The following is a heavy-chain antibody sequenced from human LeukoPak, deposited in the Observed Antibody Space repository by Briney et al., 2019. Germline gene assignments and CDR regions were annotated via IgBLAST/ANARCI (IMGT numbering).Heavy chain of an antibody. CDR1: GGSISSYY. CDR3: ARGPYTSGWFSLDY. J-gene: IGHJ4*02. D-gene: IGHD6-19*01. Sequence: SETLSLTCTVSGGSISSYYWSWIRQPAGKGLEWIGRIYNSGNTNYNPSLKSRVTMSVDTSKNQFSLKTSSVTAADTAVYYCARGPYTSGWFSLDYWGQGTLVTVSS. CDR2: IYNSGNT. V-gene: IGHV4-4*07.